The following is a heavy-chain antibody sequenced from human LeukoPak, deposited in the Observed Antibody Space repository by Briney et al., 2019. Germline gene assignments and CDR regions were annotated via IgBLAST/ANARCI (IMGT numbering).Heavy chain of an antibody. D-gene: IGHD6-19*01. J-gene: IGHJ4*02. CDR1: GYTFTGYY. V-gene: IGHV1-2*02. CDR3: ARASSGRVRYFDY. CDR2: INPNSGGT. Sequence: ASVTVSCKASGYTFTGYYMHWVRQAPGQGLEWMGWINPNSGGTNYAQKFQGRVTMTRDTSISTAYMELSRLRSDDTAVYYCARASSGRVRYFDYWGQGTLVTVSS.